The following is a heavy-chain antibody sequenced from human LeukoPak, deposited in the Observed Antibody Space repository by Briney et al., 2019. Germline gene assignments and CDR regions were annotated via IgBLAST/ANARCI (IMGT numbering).Heavy chain of an antibody. CDR3: ARFITMVRGAPYWYFDL. Sequence: ETLSLTCTVSGGSISSYYWSWIRQPAGKGLEWIGYIYYSGSTNYNPSLTSRVTISVDTSKNQFSLKLSSVTAADTAVYYCARFITMVRGAPYWYFDLWGRGTLVTVSS. D-gene: IGHD3-10*01. CDR1: GGSISSYY. CDR2: IYYSGST. V-gene: IGHV4-59*01. J-gene: IGHJ2*01.